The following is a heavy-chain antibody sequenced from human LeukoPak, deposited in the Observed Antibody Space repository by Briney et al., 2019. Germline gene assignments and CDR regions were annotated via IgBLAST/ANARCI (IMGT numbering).Heavy chain of an antibody. CDR2: ISYDGSNK. V-gene: IGHV3-30*18. Sequence: GRSLRLSCAASGFTFSSYGMHWVRQAPGKGLEWVAVISYDGSNKYYADSVKGRFTISRDNSKNALYLQMNSLRAEDTAVYYCAKIAAAGTNYRGQGTLVTVSS. CDR1: GFTFSSYG. J-gene: IGHJ4*02. CDR3: AKIAAAGTNY. D-gene: IGHD6-13*01.